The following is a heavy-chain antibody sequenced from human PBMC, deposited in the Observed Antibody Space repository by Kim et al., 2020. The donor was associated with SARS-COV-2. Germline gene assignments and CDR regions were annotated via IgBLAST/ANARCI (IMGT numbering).Heavy chain of an antibody. D-gene: IGHD2-15*01. CDR1: GFTFSSYA. V-gene: IGHV3-30*04. CDR3: ARDLEANVVVVAAPGY. J-gene: IGHJ4*02. CDR2: ISYDGSNK. Sequence: GGSLRLSCAASGFTFSSYAMHWVRQAPGKGLEWVAVISYDGSNKYYADSVKGRFTISRDNSKNTLYLQMNSLRAEDTAVYYCARDLEANVVVVAAPGYWGQGTLVTVSS.